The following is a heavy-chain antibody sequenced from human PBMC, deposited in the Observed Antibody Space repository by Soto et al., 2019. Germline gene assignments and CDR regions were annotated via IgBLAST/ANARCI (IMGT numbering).Heavy chain of an antibody. J-gene: IGHJ4*02. CDR3: ARVHHPYVNDY. CDR1: GYTFTSYD. V-gene: IGHV1-8*01. CDR2: MNPNNNNT. D-gene: IGHD3-16*01. Sequence: QVQLVQSGAEVKKPGASVKVSCKASGYTFTSYDINWVRQATGQGLEWMGWMNPNNNNTGYPQKSQGRVTMTRNTSISTAYMDLSSLVSEDTAVYYCARVHHPYVNDYWGKGTVVSVSS.